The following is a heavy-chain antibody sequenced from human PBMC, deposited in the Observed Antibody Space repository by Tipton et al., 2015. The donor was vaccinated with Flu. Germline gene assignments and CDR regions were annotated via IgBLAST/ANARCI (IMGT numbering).Heavy chain of an antibody. CDR3: AKGKTYYYDSSGYPDAFDI. V-gene: IGHV3-9*01. Sequence: SLRLSCAASGFTFDDYAMHWVRQAPGKGLEWVSGISWNSGSIGYADSVKGRFTISRDNAKNSLYLQMNSLRAEDTALYYCAKGKTYYYDSSGYPDAFDIWGQGTMVTVSS. J-gene: IGHJ3*02. CDR2: ISWNSGSI. D-gene: IGHD3-22*01. CDR1: GFTFDDYA.